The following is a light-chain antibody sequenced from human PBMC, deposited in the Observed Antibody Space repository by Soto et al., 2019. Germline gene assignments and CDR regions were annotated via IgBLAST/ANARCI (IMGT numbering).Light chain of an antibody. J-gene: IGLJ1*01. CDR3: QSYDSTLSDV. CDR2: GNS. V-gene: IGLV1-40*01. Sequence: QSVLTQPPSVSGAPGQRVSISCTGTSSNIGAGFDVHWYQLLPGTAPKLLIYGNSNRPSGVPDRFSGSKSGTSASLAITGLRAEDEADYYCQSYDSTLSDVFGSGTKLTVL. CDR1: SSNIGAGFD.